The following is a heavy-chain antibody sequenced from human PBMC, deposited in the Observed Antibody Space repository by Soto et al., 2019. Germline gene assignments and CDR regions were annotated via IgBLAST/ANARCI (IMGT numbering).Heavy chain of an antibody. V-gene: IGHV1-69*19. D-gene: IGHD3-10*01. Sequence: QVQLVQSGAEMKKPGSSVKVSCQSSGGTFNTYAMNWVRQATGQGPEWMGDISPMFGAANYAPKVQGRVTITADESTGTSYMQLSSLTSEDTALYFCAREVQVHTPAFVYWGQGTLVTISS. CDR1: GGTFNTYA. CDR2: ISPMFGAA. J-gene: IGHJ4*02. CDR3: AREVQVHTPAFVY.